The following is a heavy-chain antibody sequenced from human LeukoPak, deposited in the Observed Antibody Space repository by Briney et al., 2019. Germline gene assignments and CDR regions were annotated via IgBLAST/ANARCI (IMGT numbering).Heavy chain of an antibody. CDR2: ISGRSAST. J-gene: IGHJ4*02. CDR1: GFTFSSYA. CDR3: TKRNRTTMATD. D-gene: IGHD1-14*01. Sequence: GGSLRLSCAASGFTFSSYAMGWGPHAPGRGREWGSGISGRSASTYYADSVKGRFTISRDNSKNTLYLHMNTLRAEDTRVYSCTKRNRTTMATDWGQGTLVTVSS. V-gene: IGHV3-23*01.